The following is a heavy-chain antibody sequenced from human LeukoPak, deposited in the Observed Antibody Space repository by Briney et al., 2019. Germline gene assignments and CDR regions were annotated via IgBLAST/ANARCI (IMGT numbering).Heavy chain of an antibody. Sequence: KPSGTLSLTCAVSGGSISSSNWWSWVRQPPGKGLEWIGEIYHSGSANYNPSLKSRVTISLDKSKKQFSLKLTSVTAADTAVYYCARVVVVASDSSGWYTDYWGQGTLVTVSS. D-gene: IGHD6-19*01. V-gene: IGHV4-4*02. J-gene: IGHJ4*02. CDR3: ARVVVVASDSSGWYTDY. CDR1: GGSISSSNW. CDR2: IYHSGSA.